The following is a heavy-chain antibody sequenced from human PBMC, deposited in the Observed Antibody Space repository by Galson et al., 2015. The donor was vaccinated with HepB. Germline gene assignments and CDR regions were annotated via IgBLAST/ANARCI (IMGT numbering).Heavy chain of an antibody. CDR1: GFTFGDYT. CDR3: ARDWVLRAMVTPYYYYSGMDV. Sequence: SLRLSCAASGFTFGDYTMNWFRQAPGKGLEWVGFIRSKAYGGTTEYAASVKGRFTISRDDSKSIAYLQMNSLKTEDTAVYYCARDWVLRAMVTPYYYYSGMDVWGQGTPVTVSS. J-gene: IGHJ6*02. D-gene: IGHD5-18*01. CDR2: IRSKAYGGTT. V-gene: IGHV3-49*03.